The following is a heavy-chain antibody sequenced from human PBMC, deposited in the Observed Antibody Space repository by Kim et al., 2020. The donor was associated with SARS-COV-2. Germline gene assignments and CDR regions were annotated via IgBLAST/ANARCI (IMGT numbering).Heavy chain of an antibody. D-gene: IGHD3-10*01. CDR3: ARVGSGSLNWFDP. CDR1: GGTFSSYA. V-gene: IGHV1-69*13. CDR2: IIPIFGTA. J-gene: IGHJ5*02. Sequence: SVKVSCKASGGTFSSYAISWVRQAPGQGLEWMGGIIPIFGTANYAQKFQGRVTITADESTSTAYMELSSLRSEDTAVYYCARVGSGSLNWFDPWGQGTLVTVSS.